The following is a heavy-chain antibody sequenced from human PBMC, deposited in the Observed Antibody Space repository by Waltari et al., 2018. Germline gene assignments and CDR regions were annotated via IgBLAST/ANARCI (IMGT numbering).Heavy chain of an antibody. CDR2: MNPNSGNT. D-gene: IGHD2-21*01. J-gene: IGHJ4*02. V-gene: IGHV1-8*02. CDR1: GYSFPDYA. CDR3: ARERVGGGRDCCPFDS. Sequence: QVQLVQSGAEVKKPGASVKVSCTASGYSFPDYAVNWVRQATGHGLEWMGWMNPNSGNTGYAQKFQGRVTMTRDSSISTAYLELSSLRSEDSAVYYCARERVGGGRDCCPFDSWGQGTLVTVSS.